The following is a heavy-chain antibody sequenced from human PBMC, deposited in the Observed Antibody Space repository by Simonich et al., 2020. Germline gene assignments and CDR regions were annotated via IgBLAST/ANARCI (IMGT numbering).Heavy chain of an antibody. Sequence: QVQLQQWGAGLLKPSETLSLTCAVYGGSFSGYYWSWIRQPPGKGLEWIGEINHSRSTTYNPALKRRVTISVDTSKNQFSLKLSSVTAADTAVYYCARGLIGGSYYYWGREPWSPSPQ. V-gene: IGHV4-34*01. CDR3: ARGLIGGSYYY. J-gene: IGHJ4*02. CDR2: INHSRST. D-gene: IGHD1-26*01. CDR1: GGSFSGYY.